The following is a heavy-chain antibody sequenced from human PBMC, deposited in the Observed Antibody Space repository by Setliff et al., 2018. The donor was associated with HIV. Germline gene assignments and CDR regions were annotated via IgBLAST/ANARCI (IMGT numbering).Heavy chain of an antibody. V-gene: IGHV1-8*02. CDR2: MNPNSGNT. J-gene: IGHJ5*02. CDR3: APVSSGWFDP. D-gene: IGHD2-2*01. CDR1: GYTFTSSD. Sequence: ASVKVSCKASGYTFTSSDINWVRQAPGQGLEWMGWMNPNSGNTGYAQKFQGRVTLTRHTSISTAYMEVNSLRSEDTAVYYCAPVSSGWFDPWGQGTLVTVSS.